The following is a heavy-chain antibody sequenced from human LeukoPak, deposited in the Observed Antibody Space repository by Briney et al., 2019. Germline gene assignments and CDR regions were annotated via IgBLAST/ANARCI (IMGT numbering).Heavy chain of an antibody. V-gene: IGHV3-23*01. CDR1: GFTFSSYA. J-gene: IGHJ4*02. CDR2: ISGSGGST. Sequence: GGSLRLSCAASGFTFSSYAMSWVRQAPGKGLEWVSAISGSGGSTYYADSVKGRFTISRDNAKNSLYLQMNSLRAEDTALYHCARGVRDLDYWGQGTLVTVSS. CDR3: ARGVRDLDY. D-gene: IGHD1-1*01.